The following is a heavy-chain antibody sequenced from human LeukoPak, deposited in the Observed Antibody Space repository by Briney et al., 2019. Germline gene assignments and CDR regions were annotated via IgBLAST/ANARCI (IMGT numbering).Heavy chain of an antibody. V-gene: IGHV1-69*13. D-gene: IGHD1-26*01. CDR2: IIPIFGTA. J-gene: IGHJ4*02. CDR1: GGTFSSYA. CDR3: ARDAPYSGSYYASSY. Sequence: APVKVSCKASGGTFSSYAISWVRQAPGQGLEWMGGIIPIFGTANYAQKFQGRVTITADESTSTAYMELSSLRSEDTAVYYCARDAPYSGSYYASSYWGQGTLVTVSS.